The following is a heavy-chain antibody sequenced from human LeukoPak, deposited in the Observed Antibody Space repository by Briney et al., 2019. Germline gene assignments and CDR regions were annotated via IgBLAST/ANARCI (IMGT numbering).Heavy chain of an antibody. D-gene: IGHD3-16*02. Sequence: GGSLRLSCAASGFTFSGYAMSWVRQAPGKGLEWVSAISGSGGSTYYADSVKGRFTISRDNSKNTLYLQMNSLRAEDTAVYYCAKGGTYYDYVWGSYRYFNFDYWGQGTLVTVSS. CDR2: ISGSGGST. J-gene: IGHJ4*02. CDR3: AKGGTYYDYVWGSYRYFNFDY. V-gene: IGHV3-23*01. CDR1: GFTFSGYA.